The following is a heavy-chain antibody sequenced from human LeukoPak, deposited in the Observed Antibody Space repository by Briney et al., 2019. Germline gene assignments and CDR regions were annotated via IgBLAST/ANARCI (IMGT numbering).Heavy chain of an antibody. CDR2: ISGRGITT. J-gene: IGHJ6*02. CDR1: GFTFSSYA. Sequence: GGSLRLSCAASGFTFSSYAMSWVRQAPGKGLQWVSAISGRGITTYYADSVKGRFTISRDNSKNTLYLQMNSLRAEDTALYYCAKNGLWFGEGGYYGMDVWGQGTTVTVSS. D-gene: IGHD3-10*01. CDR3: AKNGLWFGEGGYYGMDV. V-gene: IGHV3-23*01.